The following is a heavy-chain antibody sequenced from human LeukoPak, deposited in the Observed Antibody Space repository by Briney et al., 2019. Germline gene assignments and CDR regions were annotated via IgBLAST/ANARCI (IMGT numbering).Heavy chain of an antibody. CDR3: ARGGLSPGIAAAGTLYY. J-gene: IGHJ4*02. CDR2: IYSGGST. Sequence: GGSLRLSCAASGFTFSSYAMNWVRQAPGKGLEWVSVIYSGGSTYYADSVKGRFTISRDNSKNTLYLQMNSLRAEDTAVYYCARGGLSPGIAAAGTLYYWGQGTLVTVSS. V-gene: IGHV3-53*01. CDR1: GFTFSSYA. D-gene: IGHD6-13*01.